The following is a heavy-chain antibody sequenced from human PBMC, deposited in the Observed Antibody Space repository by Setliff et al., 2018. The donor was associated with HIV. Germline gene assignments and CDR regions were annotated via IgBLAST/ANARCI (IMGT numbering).Heavy chain of an antibody. CDR1: GFTFNTYS. CDR2: ISSDGSAK. Sequence: GESLTISCGASGFTFNTYSMHWVRQAPGKGLDWVAIISSDGSAKFYADSVKGRFAISRDNSKNMLYLQMNSLRVEDTAVYFCASADCVGATCPHFDFWGQGTLVTVSS. V-gene: IGHV3-30*09. CDR3: ASADCVGATCPHFDF. J-gene: IGHJ4*02. D-gene: IGHD2-21*01.